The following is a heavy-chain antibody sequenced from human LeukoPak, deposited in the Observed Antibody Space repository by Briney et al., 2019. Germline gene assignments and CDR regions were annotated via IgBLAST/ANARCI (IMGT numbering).Heavy chain of an antibody. Sequence: TGGSLRLSCAASGFTFSSYAMSWVRQAPGKGLEWVSAISGSGGSTYYADSVKGRFTISRDNSKNTLYLQMNSLRAEDTAVYYCAKGGIAARQRLPAEYFQHWGQGTLVTVSS. CDR2: ISGSGGST. CDR1: GFTFSSYA. CDR3: AKGGIAARQRLPAEYFQH. J-gene: IGHJ1*01. V-gene: IGHV3-23*01. D-gene: IGHD6-6*01.